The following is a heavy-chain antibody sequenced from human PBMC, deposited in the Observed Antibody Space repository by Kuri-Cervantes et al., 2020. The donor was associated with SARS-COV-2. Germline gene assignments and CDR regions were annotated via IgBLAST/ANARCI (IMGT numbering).Heavy chain of an antibody. V-gene: IGHV6-1*01. Sequence: SQTLSLTCAISGDSVSSNSAAWNWIRQSPSRGLEWLGRTYYRSKWYNDYAVSVKSRITINPDISKNQFSLQLNSVTPEDTAVYYCARDHYSSGWTLNDYWGQGTLVTVSS. J-gene: IGHJ4*02. CDR3: ARDHYSSGWTLNDY. CDR2: TYYRSKWYN. CDR1: GDSVSSNSAA. D-gene: IGHD6-19*01.